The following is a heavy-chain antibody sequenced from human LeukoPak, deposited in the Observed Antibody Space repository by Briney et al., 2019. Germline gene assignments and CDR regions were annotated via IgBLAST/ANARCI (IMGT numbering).Heavy chain of an antibody. Sequence: PSETLSLTCTVSGGSIGSGGFYWSWLRQHPGKGLEWIGHIYYTGSSNSNPSLKSRLTISVDTSKNHFSLNLTSVTAADTAVYYCARGITAAGIFDHWGQGALVTVSS. CDR3: ARGITAAGIFDH. J-gene: IGHJ4*02. CDR1: GGSIGSGGFY. D-gene: IGHD6-13*01. CDR2: IYYTGSS. V-gene: IGHV4-31*03.